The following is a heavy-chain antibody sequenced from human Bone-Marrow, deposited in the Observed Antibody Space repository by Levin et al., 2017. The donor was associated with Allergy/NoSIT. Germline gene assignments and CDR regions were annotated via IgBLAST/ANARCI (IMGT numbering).Heavy chain of an antibody. CDR1: GGSISNFF. J-gene: IGHJ3*02. D-gene: IGHD1-1*01. V-gene: IGHV4-59*01. CDR2: VYNSGSP. Sequence: TASETLSLTCTVSGGSISNFFWNWIRQSPGKGLEWIGYVYNSGSPNYNPSLENRVTISLDTSKNQFSLKLRSLIAADTAIYYCARSGTTWDEAFDIWGQGTLVTVSS. CDR3: ARSGTTWDEAFDI.